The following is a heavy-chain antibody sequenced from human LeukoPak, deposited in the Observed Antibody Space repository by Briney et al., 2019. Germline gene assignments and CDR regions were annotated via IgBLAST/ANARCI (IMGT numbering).Heavy chain of an antibody. J-gene: IGHJ4*02. CDR1: GFSFTTYS. V-gene: IGHV3-64*01. CDR2: ITYDGGST. CDR3: ARDLYHGSGTQPIDY. D-gene: IGHD3-10*01. Sequence: PGGSLRLSCAASGFSFTTYSMHWVRQAPGKGLEYISGITYDGGSTYYANSVKGRFTISRDNSKNTLYLQMGSLRAEDMAVYYCARDLYHGSGTQPIDYWGQGTLVTVSS.